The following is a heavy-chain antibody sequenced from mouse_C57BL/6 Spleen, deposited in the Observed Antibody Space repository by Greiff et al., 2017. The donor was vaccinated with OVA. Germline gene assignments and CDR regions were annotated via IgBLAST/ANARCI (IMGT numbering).Heavy chain of an antibody. V-gene: IGHV1-52*01. CDR1: GYTFTSYW. Sequence: QVQLQQPGAELVRPGSSVKLSCKASGYTFTSYWMHWVKQRPIQGLEWIGNIDPSDSDTHYNQKFKDKATLTVDKSSSTAYMPLSSLTSEVSAVYYCASYGNYEFAYWGQGTLVTVSA. CDR2: IDPSDSDT. J-gene: IGHJ3*01. D-gene: IGHD2-1*01. CDR3: ASYGNYEFAY.